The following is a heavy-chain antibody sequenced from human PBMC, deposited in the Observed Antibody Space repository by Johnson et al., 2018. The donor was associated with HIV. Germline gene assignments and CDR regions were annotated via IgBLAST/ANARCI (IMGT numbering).Heavy chain of an antibody. CDR2: IYSGGST. D-gene: IGHD3-10*01. V-gene: IGHV3-66*01. CDR3: AKGMGLSIGELSDAFHF. Sequence: VQLVESGGGLVQPGGSLRLSCAASGFTVSSNYMNWVRQAPGKGLEWVSVIYSGGSTFYADAVKGRFTISRDNSKNTLNLQMNSLRPEDTAVYYCAKGMGLSIGELSDAFHFWGLGTVVTVSS. J-gene: IGHJ3*01. CDR1: GFTVSSNY.